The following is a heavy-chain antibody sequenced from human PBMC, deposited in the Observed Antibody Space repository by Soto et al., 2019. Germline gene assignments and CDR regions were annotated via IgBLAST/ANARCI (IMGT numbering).Heavy chain of an antibody. J-gene: IGHJ4*02. Sequence: EVQLVESGGGLVKPGGSLRLSCAASGFTFSSYSMNWVRQAPGKGLEWVSSISSSSSYIYYADSVKGRFTISRDNAKNSLYLKMNSLRAEDTAVYYCARDPPGGGSYNPTDFDYWGQGTLVTVSS. CDR3: ARDPPGGGSYNPTDFDY. D-gene: IGHD5-18*01. CDR2: ISSSSSYI. V-gene: IGHV3-21*01. CDR1: GFTFSSYS.